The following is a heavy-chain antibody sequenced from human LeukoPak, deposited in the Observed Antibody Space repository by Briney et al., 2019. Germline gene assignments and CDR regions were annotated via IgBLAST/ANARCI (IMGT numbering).Heavy chain of an antibody. Sequence: GGSLRLSCAGTGFTFSTYAMNWVRQAPGKGLEWVSTISASGPYYADAVRGRFTISRDNSRNTLSLQMDSLKAEDTAVYYCAKDHESDGYPCLDHWGLGTLVTVSS. CDR3: AKDHESDGYPCLDH. D-gene: IGHD3-22*01. V-gene: IGHV3-23*01. CDR1: GFTFSTYA. J-gene: IGHJ4*02. CDR2: ISASGP.